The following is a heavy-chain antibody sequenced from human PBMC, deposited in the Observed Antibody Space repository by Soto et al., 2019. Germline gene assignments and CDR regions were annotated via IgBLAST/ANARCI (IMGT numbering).Heavy chain of an antibody. D-gene: IGHD2-2*01. CDR2: ISGSGGST. J-gene: IGHJ4*02. CDR1: GFTFSSYA. Sequence: PGGSLRHSCAASGFTFSSYAMSWVRQAPGKGLEWVSAISGSGGSTYYADSVKGRVTISRDNSKNTLYLQMNSLRAEDTAVYYCAKDGCSSTSCYFSGVDYWGQGTLVTVSS. CDR3: AKDGCSSTSCYFSGVDY. V-gene: IGHV3-23*01.